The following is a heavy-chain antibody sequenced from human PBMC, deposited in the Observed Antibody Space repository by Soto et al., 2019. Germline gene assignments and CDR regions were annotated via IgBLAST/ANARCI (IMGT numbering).Heavy chain of an antibody. D-gene: IGHD2-21*02. J-gene: IGHJ6*03. CDR3: ARVGMGVTTNYYYYYMDV. V-gene: IGHV5-51*01. Sequence: PGESLKISCKGSGYSFTSYWIGWVRQMPGKGLEWMGIIYPGDSDTRYSPSFQGQVTISADKSISTAYLQWSSLKASDTAMYYCARVGMGVTTNYYYYYMDVWGKGTTVTVSS. CDR1: GYSFTSYW. CDR2: IYPGDSDT.